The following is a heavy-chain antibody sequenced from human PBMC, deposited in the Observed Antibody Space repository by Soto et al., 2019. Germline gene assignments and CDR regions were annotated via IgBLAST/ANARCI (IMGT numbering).Heavy chain of an antibody. CDR2: IYHSGST. D-gene: IGHD4-17*01. V-gene: IGHV4-30-2*01. Sequence: SETLSLTCAVSGGSISSVCYSWSWIRQPPGKGLEWIGYIYHSGSTYYNPSLKSRVTISVDRSKNQFSLKLSSVTAADTAVYYCARGVNTVTTIAYWGQGTLVTVSS. J-gene: IGHJ4*02. CDR1: GGSISSVCYS. CDR3: ARGVNTVTTIAY.